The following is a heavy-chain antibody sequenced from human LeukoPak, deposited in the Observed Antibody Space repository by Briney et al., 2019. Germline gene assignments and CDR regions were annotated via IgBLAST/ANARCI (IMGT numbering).Heavy chain of an antibody. Sequence: SGGSLRLSCAASGFTFSSYAMSWVRQAPGKGLEWVSAISGSGGSTYYADSVKGRFTISRDNSKNTLYLQMNSLRAEDTAVYYCARDYCSSTSCYPDYWGQGTLVTVSS. CDR2: ISGSGGST. D-gene: IGHD2-2*01. CDR3: ARDYCSSTSCYPDY. J-gene: IGHJ4*02. CDR1: GFTFSSYA. V-gene: IGHV3-23*01.